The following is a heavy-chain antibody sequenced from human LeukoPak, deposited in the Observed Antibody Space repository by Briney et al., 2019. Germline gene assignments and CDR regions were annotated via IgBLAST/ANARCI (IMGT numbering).Heavy chain of an antibody. CDR1: AYSIPQGFF. CDR3: ARVEVPRDINDWYFDL. D-gene: IGHD2-15*01. J-gene: IGHJ2*01. V-gene: IGHV4-38-2*02. CDR2: LYHSGTT. Sequence: PSGTLSVTPTISAYSIPQGFFWTWIRQPPGGGLKWIGSLYHSGTTYYNTSLKSRISTSVDTSKNQFSLKLRLVTAADTAVYYCARVEVPRDINDWYFDLWGRGTLVTVSS.